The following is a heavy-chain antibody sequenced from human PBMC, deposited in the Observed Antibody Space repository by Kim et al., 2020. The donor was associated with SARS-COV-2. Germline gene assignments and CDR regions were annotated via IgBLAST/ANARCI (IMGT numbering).Heavy chain of an antibody. J-gene: IGHJ4*02. CDR1: GGSLNGYY. Sequence: SETLSLTCAVNGGSLNGYYWSWIRQPPGKGLEWIGEVNESGSTNYNPSLKSRVTISVDKSNMQFSLKMTSVSAADTAPYYCARLMVLEGLPLPPGWGQGT. D-gene: IGHD2-8*01. CDR2: VNESGST. V-gene: IGHV4-34*01. CDR3: ARLMVLEGLPLPPG.